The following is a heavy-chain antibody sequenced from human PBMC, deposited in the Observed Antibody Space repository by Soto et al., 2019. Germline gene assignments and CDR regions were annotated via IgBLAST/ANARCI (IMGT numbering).Heavy chain of an antibody. CDR2: IKSKSAGETT. D-gene: IGHD1-26*01. CDR3: STGSPFSGSVFDY. V-gene: IGHV3-15*01. Sequence: EVQLVESGGGLVKPGVSLRLSCAASGFSFRTTWMAWVRQAPGKGLVWVGRIKSKSAGETTDYADPVKGRFTISRDDSKDTLALHMDRLETGDTAVYYCSTGSPFSGSVFDYWGPGALVTVSS. CDR1: GFSFRTTW. J-gene: IGHJ4*02.